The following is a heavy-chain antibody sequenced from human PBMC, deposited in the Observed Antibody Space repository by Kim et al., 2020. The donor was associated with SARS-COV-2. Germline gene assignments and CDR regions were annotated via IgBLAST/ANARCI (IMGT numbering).Heavy chain of an antibody. Sequence: SETLSLTCAVYGGSFSGYYWSWIRQPPGKGLEWIGEINHSGSTNYNPSLKSRVTISVDTSKNQFSLKLSSVTAADTAVYYCARVLVGATTFDYWGQGTLVTVSS. CDR2: INHSGST. V-gene: IGHV4-34*01. J-gene: IGHJ4*02. CDR3: ARVLVGATTFDY. D-gene: IGHD1-26*01. CDR1: GGSFSGYY.